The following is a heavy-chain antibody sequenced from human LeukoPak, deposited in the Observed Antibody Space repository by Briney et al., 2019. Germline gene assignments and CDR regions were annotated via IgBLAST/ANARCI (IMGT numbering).Heavy chain of an antibody. CDR3: ARVHYGSGSLYYYYYYMDV. CDR1: GGSISSGGYY. CDR2: IYTSGNT. D-gene: IGHD3-10*01. J-gene: IGHJ6*03. V-gene: IGHV4-61*02. Sequence: SQTLSLTCTVSGGSISSGGYYWSWIRQPAGKGLEWIGRIYTSGNTNYNPSLKSRVTISVDTSKNQFSLKLSSVTAADTAVYYCARVHYGSGSLYYYYYYMDVWGKGTTVTISS.